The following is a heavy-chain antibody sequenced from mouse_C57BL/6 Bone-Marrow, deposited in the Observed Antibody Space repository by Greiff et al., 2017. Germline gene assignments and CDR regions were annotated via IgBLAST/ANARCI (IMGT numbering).Heavy chain of an antibody. CDR3: ERYRAFYYGSSYTWFAY. J-gene: IGHJ3*01. CDR2: INPSNGGT. D-gene: IGHD1-1*01. Sequence: QVQLQQPGAELVKPGASVKLSCKASGYTFTSYWMHWVKQRPGQGLEWIGNINPSNGGTNYNEKFKSKVILTVDKSSSIVYMQLSSLTSEDSAVYNCERYRAFYYGSSYTWFAYWGKGTLVTVSA. CDR1: GYTFTSYW. V-gene: IGHV1-53*01.